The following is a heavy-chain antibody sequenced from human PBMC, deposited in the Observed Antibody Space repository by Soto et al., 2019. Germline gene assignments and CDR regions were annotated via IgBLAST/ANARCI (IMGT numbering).Heavy chain of an antibody. D-gene: IGHD3-10*01. CDR3: ARVESSGTSKYFIDY. CDR1: GFTFQNYS. Sequence: QVQLVESGGGVVQPGGSLRLSCAASGFTFQNYSMHWVRQAPGKGLEWVAVTSYDGGKMFYADSVQGRFTISRDNSKYTLDLQMNSLRPGDTAVYYRARVESSGTSKYFIDYWGQGTLVTVSS. V-gene: IGHV3-30*03. CDR2: TSYDGGKM. J-gene: IGHJ4*02.